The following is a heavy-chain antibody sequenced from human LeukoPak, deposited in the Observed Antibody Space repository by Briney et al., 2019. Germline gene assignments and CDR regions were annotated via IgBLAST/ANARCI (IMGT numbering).Heavy chain of an antibody. D-gene: IGHD5-12*01. CDR2: ISYDGGNK. CDR3: VKEVVATIPPL. Sequence: EGSLRLSCAASGFTFRSYALYWVRQAPGKGLECVAIISYDGGNKYYADSVKGRFTISRDNSKNTLFLQLNSLRAEDTAVYYCVKEVVATIPPLWGQGTLVTVSS. V-gene: IGHV3-30-3*01. J-gene: IGHJ4*02. CDR1: GFTFRSYA.